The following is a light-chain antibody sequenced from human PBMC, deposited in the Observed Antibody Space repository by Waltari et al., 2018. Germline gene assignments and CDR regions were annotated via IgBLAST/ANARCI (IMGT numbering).Light chain of an antibody. V-gene: IGLV5-45*01. CDR1: TCITAGTYG. J-gene: IGLJ1*01. CDR3: MNGHSSAWV. Sequence: QAVLTQPAPPPAPPGASATRTCAILTCITAGTYGVYWYQQNPGRPPQDLLRYKTDSDNQQGSGVPSRFSGCKDASDNAGILLIAGLQAEDEADYCCMNGHSSAWVFGTGTKVTVL. CDR2: YKTDSDN.